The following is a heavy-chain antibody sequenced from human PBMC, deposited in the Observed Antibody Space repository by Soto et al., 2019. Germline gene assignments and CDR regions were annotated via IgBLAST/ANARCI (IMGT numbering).Heavy chain of an antibody. CDR3: ARNPLCLTAFDY. J-gene: IGHJ4*02. D-gene: IGHD5-18*01. V-gene: IGHV3-74*01. CDR1: GFTFGSYW. CDR2: INSDGSSR. Sequence: DVQLVQSGGGVVQPGGSLRLSCSGSGFTFGSYWMHWVRQVPGKGLVWVSRINSDGSSRKYANSVKGRFTISRDNAKNTLYLQLTSLGGDDTAIYYCARNPLCLTAFDYWGQGTLVTVSS.